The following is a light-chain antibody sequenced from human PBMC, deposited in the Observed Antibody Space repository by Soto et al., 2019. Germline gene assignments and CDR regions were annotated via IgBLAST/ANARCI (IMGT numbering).Light chain of an antibody. CDR3: QQTCTFPWT. J-gene: IGKJ1*01. V-gene: IGKV1-39*01. Sequence: DIRMTQSPSSLSASVGDTVTITCRASQGISDYLSWFQHKPGEAPKLLIYTASSLQGGVPLRFSGAGSRTEFSITISGLQPEDSATYYCQQTCTFPWTFGQGTRVDIK. CDR1: QGISDY. CDR2: TAS.